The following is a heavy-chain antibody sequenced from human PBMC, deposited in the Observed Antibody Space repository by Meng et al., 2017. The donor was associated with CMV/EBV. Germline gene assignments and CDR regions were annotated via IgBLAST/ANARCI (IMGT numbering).Heavy chain of an antibody. Sequence: GVSLTFSLAVSVFIFRIYEMIGVRQSPGKWLELVLYISRSGSTIYYSDSVKDRFTIFRDNAKNSLYLQMYSLRAEDTAVYYCARGDRIVVVPAAIQKVTYYYYGMDVWGQGTTVTVSS. CDR3: ARGDRIVVVPAAIQKVTYYYYGMDV. CDR1: VFIFRIYE. D-gene: IGHD2-2*02. V-gene: IGHV3-48*03. J-gene: IGHJ6*02. CDR2: ISRSGSTI.